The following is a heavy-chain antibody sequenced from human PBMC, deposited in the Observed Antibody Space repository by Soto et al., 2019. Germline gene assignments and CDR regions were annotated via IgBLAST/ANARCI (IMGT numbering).Heavy chain of an antibody. CDR3: AKGSATSRPYYFDY. J-gene: IGHJ4*02. V-gene: IGHV3-23*01. Sequence: GGSLRLSCVDSGFTCSRYAMSWVRQAPGKGLEWVSAITGDGGDTFHADSVRGRLTISRDNSRNTLYLQMDSLRAEDTALYYCAKGSATSRPYYFDYWGQGTLVTVSS. CDR1: GFTCSRYA. CDR2: ITGDGGDT.